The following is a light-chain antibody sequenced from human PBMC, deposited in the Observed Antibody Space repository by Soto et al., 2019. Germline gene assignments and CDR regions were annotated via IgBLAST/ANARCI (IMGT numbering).Light chain of an antibody. V-gene: IGKV1-5*03. J-gene: IGKJ1*01. CDR3: QQYNSYSWT. CDR1: QSISSW. Sequence: DMQMTQSPSTLSASVGDRVTITCLSSQSISSWLAWYQQKPGKVPKLLIYKASSLESGVPSRFSGSGSGTEFTLTISSLQPDDFATYYCQQYNSYSWTFGQGTKVDIK. CDR2: KAS.